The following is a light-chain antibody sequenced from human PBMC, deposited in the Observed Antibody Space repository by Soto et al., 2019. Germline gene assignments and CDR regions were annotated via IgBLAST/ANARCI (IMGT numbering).Light chain of an antibody. CDR2: AAS. V-gene: IGKV1-8*01. Sequence: AIRMTQSPSSFSASTGDRVTITCRASQGISSYLAWYQQKPGKAPKLLIYAASTLQSGVPSRFSGSGSGTDFTLTISCLQSEDFATYYCQQANSFPWTFGQGTKVDIK. CDR3: QQANSFPWT. CDR1: QGISSY. J-gene: IGKJ1*01.